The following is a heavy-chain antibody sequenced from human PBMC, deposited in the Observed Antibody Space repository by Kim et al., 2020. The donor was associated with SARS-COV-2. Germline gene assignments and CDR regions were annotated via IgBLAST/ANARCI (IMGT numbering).Heavy chain of an antibody. V-gene: IGHV1-2*06. CDR1: GSTFSGFY. D-gene: IGHD5-18*01. CDR3: AKDKEGLGYNFYL. Sequence: ASVKVSCKASGSTFSGFYVHWVREAPGRGLQWMGRIDPDSGGTKFAQMFQGRVTMTRDTSIRTVHLELSRRRSDDTAIYLRAKDKEGLGYNFYLWGQGTL. CDR2: IDPDSGGT. J-gene: IGHJ4*02.